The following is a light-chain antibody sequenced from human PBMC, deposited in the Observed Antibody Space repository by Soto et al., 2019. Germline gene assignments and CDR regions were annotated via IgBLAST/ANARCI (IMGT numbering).Light chain of an antibody. V-gene: IGKV3-20*01. Sequence: EIVLTQSPGTLSLSPGERATLSCRASQSFPSNFLAWYQQKPGQAPILVSYGVSRRATGIPDRFSGSGSGTDCTITISRVEPEDFAVYYCQQYDSSWTFGQGTKVEIK. CDR2: GVS. CDR1: QSFPSNF. CDR3: QQYDSSWT. J-gene: IGKJ1*01.